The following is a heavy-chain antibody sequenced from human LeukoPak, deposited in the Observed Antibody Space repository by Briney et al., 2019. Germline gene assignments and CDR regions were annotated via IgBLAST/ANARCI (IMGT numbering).Heavy chain of an antibody. J-gene: IGHJ4*02. Sequence: GGSLRLACAASGFTFSGYWMHWVRQAPGKGLVWVSRTNPDGSTTTYADSVKGRFTISRDNTKNTLYLQMNSLRAEDTALYYCARETPRGGRYYFDYWGQGALVTVSS. D-gene: IGHD3-10*01. CDR1: GFTFSGYW. CDR2: TNPDGSTT. V-gene: IGHV3-74*03. CDR3: ARETPRGGRYYFDY.